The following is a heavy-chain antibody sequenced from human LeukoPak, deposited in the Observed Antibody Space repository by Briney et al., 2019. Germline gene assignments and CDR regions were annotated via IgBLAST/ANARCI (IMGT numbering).Heavy chain of an antibody. CDR2: IRSKAYGGTT. Sequence: GGSLRLSCTASGFTFGDYAMSWVRQAPGKGLEWVGFIRSKAYGGTTEYAASVKGRFTISRDDSKSIAYLQMNSLKTEDTAVYYCTRDYPYYYYYDMDVWGQGTTVTVSS. CDR1: GFTFGDYA. CDR3: TRDYPYYYYYDMDV. V-gene: IGHV3-49*04. J-gene: IGHJ6*02.